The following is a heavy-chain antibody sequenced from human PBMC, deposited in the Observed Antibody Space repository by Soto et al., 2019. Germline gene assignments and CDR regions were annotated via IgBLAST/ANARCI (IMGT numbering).Heavy chain of an antibody. V-gene: IGHV3-15*07. D-gene: IGHD5-12*01. CDR2: IKSKSDGGTT. CDR3: TTDEPFIVATIGGHYYYYGMDV. J-gene: IGHJ6*02. CDR1: GFSFSNAW. Sequence: EVQLVESGGGLVKPGESLRLSCAASGFSFSNAWMNWVRQAPGKGLEWVGRIKSKSDGGTTDYAAPVKGTFTISRDDSKNTLYLEMNSLRTEDTAVYYCTTDEPFIVATIGGHYYYYGMDVWGQGTTVTVSS.